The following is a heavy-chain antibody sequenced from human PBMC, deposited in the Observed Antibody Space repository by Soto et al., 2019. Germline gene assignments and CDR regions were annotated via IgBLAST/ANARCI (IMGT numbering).Heavy chain of an antibody. D-gene: IGHD6-6*01. V-gene: IGHV4-39*01. J-gene: IGHJ6*03. CDR1: GASIRSSSYY. CDR2: VFFTGKT. Sequence: QLQLQESGPGLVRPSETLSLSCTVSGASIRSSSYYLGWARQPPGKGLEWIGNVFFTGKTYYNPARKSRVVMSAETSQNQFSLKLSSVTAADPAVYSCARHPIGSTYRNADYYYYMADWGKGTTVSVSS. CDR3: ARHPIGSTYRNADYYYYMAD.